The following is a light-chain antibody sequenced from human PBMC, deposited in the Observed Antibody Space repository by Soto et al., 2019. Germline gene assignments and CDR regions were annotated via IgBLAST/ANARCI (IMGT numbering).Light chain of an antibody. CDR1: SSDVGGYNY. J-gene: IGLJ2*01. CDR3: SSYTSSSTVV. Sequence: QSVLTQPASVSGAPGQSITISCTGTSSDVGGYNYVSWYQHHPGKAPKLLIYNVSNRPSGLSNRFSASKSGNTASLTISGLTDEDEADYYCSSYTSSSTVVFGGGTKLTVL. V-gene: IGLV2-14*03. CDR2: NVS.